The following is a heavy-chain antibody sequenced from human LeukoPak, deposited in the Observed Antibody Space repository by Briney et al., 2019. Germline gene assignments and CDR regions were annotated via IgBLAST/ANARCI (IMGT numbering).Heavy chain of an antibody. CDR2: IYHSGST. CDR3: ARTTESITIFGVVTNWFDP. J-gene: IGHJ5*02. CDR1: GYSISSGYY. V-gene: IGHV4-38-2*02. Sequence: SETLSLTCTVSGYSISSGYYWGWIRQPPGKGLEWIGSIYHSGSTYYNPSLKSRVTISVDTSKNQFSLKLSSVTAADTAVYYCARTTESITIFGVVTNWFDPWGQGTLVTVSS. D-gene: IGHD3-3*01.